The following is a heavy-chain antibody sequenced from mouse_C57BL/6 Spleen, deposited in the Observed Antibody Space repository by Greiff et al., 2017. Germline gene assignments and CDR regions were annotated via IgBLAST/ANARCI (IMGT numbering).Heavy chain of an antibody. V-gene: IGHV3-8*01. J-gene: IGHJ4*01. CDR2: ISYSGST. Sequence: EVQLQESGPGLAKPSQTLSLTCSVTGYSITSDYWNWIRKFPGNKLEYMGYISYSGSTYYNPSLKSRISITRDTSKTQYYLQLNSVTTEDTATYYCARVSDYGSSSLYAMDYWGQGTSVTVSS. CDR3: ARVSDYGSSSLYAMDY. D-gene: IGHD1-1*01. CDR1: GYSITSDY.